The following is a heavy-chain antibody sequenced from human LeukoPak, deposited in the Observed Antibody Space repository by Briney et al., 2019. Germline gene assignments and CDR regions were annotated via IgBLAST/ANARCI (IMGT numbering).Heavy chain of an antibody. CDR1: GFTFSNYV. Sequence: GGSLRLSCAASGFTFSNYVIHWVRQAPGKGLEWVSGISGSGGITYYADSVKGRFTISRDNSKNTLYLQMNSLRAEDTAVYYCAKRGDYFDYWGQGTLVTVSS. D-gene: IGHD3-10*01. J-gene: IGHJ4*02. CDR3: AKRGDYFDY. CDR2: ISGSGGIT. V-gene: IGHV3-23*01.